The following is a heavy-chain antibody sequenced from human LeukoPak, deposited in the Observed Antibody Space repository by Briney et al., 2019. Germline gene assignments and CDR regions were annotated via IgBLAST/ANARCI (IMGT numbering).Heavy chain of an antibody. CDR3: ARTTEGGYTYGYFYYYYMDV. CDR1: GGSLTSFY. CDR2: IHYSGST. D-gene: IGHD5-18*01. V-gene: IGHV4-59*01. Sequence: SQTLSLTCTVSGGSLTSFYWSWIRQPPGKGLGWIGYIHYSGSTNYNPSLKSRVTISVDTSKNHFSLKLSSVTAADTAVYYCARTTEGGYTYGYFYYYYMDVWGKGTTVTISS. J-gene: IGHJ6*03.